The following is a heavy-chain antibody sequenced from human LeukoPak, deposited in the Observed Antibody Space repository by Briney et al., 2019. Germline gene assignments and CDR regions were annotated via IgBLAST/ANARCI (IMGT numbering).Heavy chain of an antibody. J-gene: IGHJ4*02. V-gene: IGHV4-34*01. Sequence: PSETLSLTCAVYGGSFSGYYWSWIRQPPGKGLEWIGEINHSGSTNYNPSLKSRVTISVDTSKNQFSLKLSSVTAADTAVYYCARSLGIAVAGFDYWGQGTLVTVSS. CDR1: GGSFSGYY. CDR3: ARSLGIAVAGFDY. D-gene: IGHD6-19*01. CDR2: INHSGST.